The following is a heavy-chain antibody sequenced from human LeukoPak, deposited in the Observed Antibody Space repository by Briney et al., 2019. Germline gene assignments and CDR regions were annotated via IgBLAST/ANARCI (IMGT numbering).Heavy chain of an antibody. J-gene: IGHJ4*02. CDR3: AKGFNWNYVYVAVNPFDY. D-gene: IGHD1-7*01. V-gene: IGHV3-21*04. CDR2: ISSSSSYI. Sequence: GGSLRLSCAASGFTFSSYSMNWVRQAPGKGLEWVSSISSSSSYIYYADSVKGRFTISRDNAENSLYLQMNSLRAEDTAVYYCAKGFNWNYVYVAVNPFDYWGQGTLVTVSS. CDR1: GFTFSSYS.